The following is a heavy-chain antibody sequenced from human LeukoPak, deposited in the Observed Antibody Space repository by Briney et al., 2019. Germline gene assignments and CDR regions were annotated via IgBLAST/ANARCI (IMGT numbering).Heavy chain of an antibody. CDR3: VRASGLWLY. V-gene: IGHV4-34*01. CDR2: INHSGTT. D-gene: IGHD5-18*01. Sequence: PSQTLSPTCAVYGGSFSGYYCSCIRQPPRSWREWVGEINHSGTTNYNPSLKSRATISVDTSKNQFPLTLRSVTAADTAVYYCVRASGLWLYWGQGTLVTVSS. CDR1: GGSFSGYY. J-gene: IGHJ4*02.